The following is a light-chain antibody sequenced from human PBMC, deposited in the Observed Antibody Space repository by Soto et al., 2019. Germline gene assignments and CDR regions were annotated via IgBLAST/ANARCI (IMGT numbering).Light chain of an antibody. Sequence: DIQMTQSPSSLSASVGDRVTITCQASRDIRKYLNWYQKKPGKAPKLLIYDASNLETGVTSRFGGTGSGTDFTVTISSMQYEDIATYYCQQYHTLVSFGGGTKVEIK. CDR1: RDIRKY. J-gene: IGKJ4*01. V-gene: IGKV1-33*01. CDR2: DAS. CDR3: QQYHTLVS.